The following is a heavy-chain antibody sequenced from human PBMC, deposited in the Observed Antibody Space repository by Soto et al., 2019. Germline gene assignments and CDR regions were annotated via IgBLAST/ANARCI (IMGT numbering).Heavy chain of an antibody. D-gene: IGHD3-10*01. J-gene: IGHJ2*01. Sequence: EVQLLESGRGLVQPGGSVRLSCAASGFTFISYAMNWVRQAPGKGLQWVAAISGGGDATFYADSVKGRFTISRDNSRNTVSLQMNSLGADDTALYYCARKVPGSTTRPDYWYFDLWGRGTLVTVSS. V-gene: IGHV3-23*01. CDR1: GFTFISYA. CDR3: ARKVPGSTTRPDYWYFDL. CDR2: ISGGGDAT.